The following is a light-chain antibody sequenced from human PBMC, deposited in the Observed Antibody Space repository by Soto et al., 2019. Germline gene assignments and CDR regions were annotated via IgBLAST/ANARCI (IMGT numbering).Light chain of an antibody. V-gene: IGKV1-33*01. CDR1: QDISNY. Sequence: DIQFTQSPSFLSASVGDRVTITCQASQDISNYLNWYQQKPGKAPKLLIYDASNLETGVPSRFCGSGSGTDFTFTISSLQPEDIATYYCQQYDNLPLTFGGGTRLEIK. CDR3: QQYDNLPLT. J-gene: IGKJ5*01. CDR2: DAS.